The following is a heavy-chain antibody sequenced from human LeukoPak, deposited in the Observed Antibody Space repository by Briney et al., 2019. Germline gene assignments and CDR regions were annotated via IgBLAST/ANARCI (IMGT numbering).Heavy chain of an antibody. V-gene: IGHV3-23*01. CDR2: ISGSGGST. D-gene: IGHD3-3*01. J-gene: IGHJ5*02. CDR1: GFTFSSYA. Sequence: GGSLRLSCAASGFTFSSYAMSWVRQAPGKGLEWVSAISGSGGSTYYADSVKGRFTISRDNSKNTLYLQMNSLRAEDTAVYYCAKDARITIFGVVRGGNWFDPWVQGTLVTVSS. CDR3: AKDARITIFGVVRGGNWFDP.